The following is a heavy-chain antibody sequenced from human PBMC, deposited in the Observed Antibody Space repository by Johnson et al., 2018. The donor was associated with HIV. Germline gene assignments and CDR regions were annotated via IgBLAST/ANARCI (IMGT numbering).Heavy chain of an antibody. CDR3: ARDLGNWDSPRSAFDI. V-gene: IGHV3-48*04. Sequence: EMQLVESGGGVVRPGGSLRLSCAASGFTFSSYDMHWVRQAPGKGLEWVSYISSSGSTIYYADSVKGRFTISRDNAKNSLYLQVNSLRAEDTAVYYCARDLGNWDSPRSAFDIWGQGTMVTVSS. CDR2: ISSSGSTI. D-gene: IGHD1/OR15-1a*01. CDR1: GFTFSSYD. J-gene: IGHJ3*02.